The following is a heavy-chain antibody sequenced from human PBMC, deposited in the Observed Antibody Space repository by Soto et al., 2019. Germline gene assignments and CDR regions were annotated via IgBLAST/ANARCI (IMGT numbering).Heavy chain of an antibody. V-gene: IGHV4-31*03. CDR2: IYHSGGA. D-gene: IGHD3-10*01. J-gene: IGHJ6*02. CDR3: ARDYYGAGSQYYYYGMEV. CDR1: GDSITSGGCY. Sequence: SETLSLTCTVSGDSITSGGCYWSWLRQQPGKGLEWIGYIYHSGGASYNPSLRGRAVISIDTSKNQFFLRMNAVTAADTATYYCARDYYGAGSQYYYYGMEVWGQGTTVTAP.